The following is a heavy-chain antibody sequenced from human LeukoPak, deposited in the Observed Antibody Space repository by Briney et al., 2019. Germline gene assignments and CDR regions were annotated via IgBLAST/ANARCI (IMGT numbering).Heavy chain of an antibody. J-gene: IGHJ5*02. CDR3: VTTSVTHTRDP. Sequence: GASVKVSCKASGYDFSDFYFNWVRQAPGRGLEWVGWINPHSRATHYAQRFRGRVTMEASITTAYMELNSLTSDDAAVYYCVTTSVTHTRDPWGQGTLVTVSS. CDR2: INPHSRAT. V-gene: IGHV1-2*02. CDR1: GYDFSDFY. D-gene: IGHD5/OR15-5a*01.